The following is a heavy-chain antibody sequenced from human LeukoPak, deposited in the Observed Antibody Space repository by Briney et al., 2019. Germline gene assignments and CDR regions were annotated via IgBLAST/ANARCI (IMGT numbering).Heavy chain of an antibody. CDR3: ARHGGYCSSTSCYQSNYYYYLMDL. V-gene: IGHV4-38-2*01. D-gene: IGHD2-2*01. Sequence: KASETLSLTCAVSGYPISSDYYWGWIRQPPGKGLEWIGRIYRSGDTYYNPSVKGRVTISVDTSKNQFSLKVNSVSAADTAVYYCARHGGYCSSTSCYQSNYYYYLMDLWGKGTTVTVSS. CDR1: GYPISSDYY. CDR2: IYRSGDT. J-gene: IGHJ6*03.